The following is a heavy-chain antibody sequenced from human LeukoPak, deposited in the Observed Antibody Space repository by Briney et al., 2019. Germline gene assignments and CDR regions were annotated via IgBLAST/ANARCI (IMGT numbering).Heavy chain of an antibody. Sequence: KPSETLSLTCTVSGGSISSYYWSWIRQPPGKGLEWIGYIYYSGSTNYNPSLKSRVTISVDTSKNQFSLKLSSVTAADTAVYYCARGDSDSSSYYYYYXXXVWGXXXTXTVSS. J-gene: IGHJ6*03. D-gene: IGHD6-13*01. CDR3: ARGDSDSSSYYYYYXXXV. CDR1: GGSISSYY. V-gene: IGHV4-59*01. CDR2: IYYSGST.